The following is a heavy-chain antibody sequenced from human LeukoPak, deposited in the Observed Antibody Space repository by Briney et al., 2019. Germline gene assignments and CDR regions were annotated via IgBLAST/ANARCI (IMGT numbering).Heavy chain of an antibody. D-gene: IGHD1-7*01. CDR1: GGTFSSYA. CDR2: IIPIFGTA. J-gene: IGHJ4*02. V-gene: IGHV1-69*05. Sequence: SVKVSCKASGGTFSSYAISWVRQAPGQGLEWMGGIIPIFGTANYAQKFQGRVTITTDESTSTAYMELSSLRSEDTAVCYCARGGNWNYELDYWGQGTLVTVSS. CDR3: ARGGNWNYELDY.